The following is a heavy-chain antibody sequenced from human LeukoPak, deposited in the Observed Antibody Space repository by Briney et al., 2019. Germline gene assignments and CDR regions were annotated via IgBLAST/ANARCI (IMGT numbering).Heavy chain of an antibody. D-gene: IGHD3-10*01. Sequence: GGSLRLSCAASGFTFSRYAMSWVRQAPGKGLEWVSSISRGGDSTYYADSVKGRSTISRDISKNTLYLQVNSLRAEDTAVYYCAKDKGSGSFSGNWFDSWGQGTLVTVSS. V-gene: IGHV3-23*01. CDR2: ISRGGDST. CDR1: GFTFSRYA. J-gene: IGHJ5*01. CDR3: AKDKGSGSFSGNWFDS.